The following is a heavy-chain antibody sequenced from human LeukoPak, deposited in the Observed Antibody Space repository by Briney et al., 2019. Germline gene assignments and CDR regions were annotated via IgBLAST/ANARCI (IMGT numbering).Heavy chain of an antibody. Sequence: PSETLSLTCTVSGGSISSYCWSWIRQPPGKGLEWIGYIYYSGSTNYNPSLKSRVTISVDTSKNQFSLKLSSVTAADTAVYYCARESGYSYGPWYFDLWGRGTLVTVSS. D-gene: IGHD5-18*01. V-gene: IGHV4-59*01. J-gene: IGHJ2*01. CDR1: GGSISSYC. CDR3: ARESGYSYGPWYFDL. CDR2: IYYSGST.